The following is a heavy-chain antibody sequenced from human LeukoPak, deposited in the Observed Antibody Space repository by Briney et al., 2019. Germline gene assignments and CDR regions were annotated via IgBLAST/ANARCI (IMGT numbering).Heavy chain of an antibody. CDR1: GYTFTGYY. CDR3: ARDLGYGDYVGYGMDV. V-gene: IGHV1-3*01. D-gene: IGHD4-17*01. CDR2: INAGNGNT. J-gene: IGHJ6*02. Sequence: ASVKVSCKASGYTFTGYYMHWVRQAPGQGLEWMGWINAGNGNTKYSQKFQGRVTITRDTSASTAYMELSSLRSEDTAVYYCARDLGYGDYVGYGMDVWGQGTTVTVSS.